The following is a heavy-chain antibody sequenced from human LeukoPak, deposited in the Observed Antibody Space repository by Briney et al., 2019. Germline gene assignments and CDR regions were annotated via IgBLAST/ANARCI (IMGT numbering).Heavy chain of an antibody. D-gene: IGHD3-3*01. V-gene: IGHV1-46*01. CDR2: INPSAGST. CDR3: AAPGASGFVGNFWSGPLDF. J-gene: IGHJ4*02. CDR1: GYTFTSHY. Sequence: GASVKVSCRASGYTFTSHYMHWVRQAPGQGLEWIGIINPSAGSTSYPQKFQGRVTMTRDTSTSTVYMELSSLRSEDTAVYYCAAPGASGFVGNFWSGPLDFWGQGTLVTVSS.